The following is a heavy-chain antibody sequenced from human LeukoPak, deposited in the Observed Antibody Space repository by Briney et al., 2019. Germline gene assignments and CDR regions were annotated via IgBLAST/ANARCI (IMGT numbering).Heavy chain of an antibody. D-gene: IGHD1-26*01. CDR3: ARPVGAPDYFDY. V-gene: IGHV4-34*01. CDR1: GGSFSGYY. J-gene: IGHJ4*02. CDR2: INHSGST. Sequence: SETLSLTCAVYGGSFSGYYWSWIRQPPGKGLEWIGEINHSGSTNYNPSLKSRVTISVDTSKNQFSLKLSSVTAADTAVYNCARPVGAPDYFDYWGQGTLVTVSS.